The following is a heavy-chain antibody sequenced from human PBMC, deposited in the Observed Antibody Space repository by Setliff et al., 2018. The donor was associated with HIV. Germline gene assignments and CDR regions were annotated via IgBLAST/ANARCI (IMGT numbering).Heavy chain of an antibody. CDR2: IKTRTEGGTT. J-gene: IGHJ4*02. D-gene: IGHD1-1*01. V-gene: IGHV3-15*01. Sequence: GGSLRLSCAASGFTFSNAWMSWVRQAPGKGLEWVGRIKTRTEGGTTDYTAPVKGRFTISRDDSKNTLYLQMNGLKTEDTAMYYCTGSVWNPGHWGQGSLVTVSS. CDR1: GFTFSNAW. CDR3: TGSVWNPGH.